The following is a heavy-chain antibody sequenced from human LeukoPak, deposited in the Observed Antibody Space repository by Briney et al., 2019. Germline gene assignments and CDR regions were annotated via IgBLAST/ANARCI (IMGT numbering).Heavy chain of an antibody. Sequence: GGSLRLSGAASGFNFSIYSMNWVRQAPGKGLEWVSYITRSSTTIYYADSVKGRFTISRDNAKNTLYLQMNSLRAEDTAVYYCAPSYGDYVGYWGQGTLVTVSS. CDR2: ITRSSTTI. CDR1: GFNFSIYS. CDR3: APSYGDYVGY. V-gene: IGHV3-48*04. D-gene: IGHD4-17*01. J-gene: IGHJ4*02.